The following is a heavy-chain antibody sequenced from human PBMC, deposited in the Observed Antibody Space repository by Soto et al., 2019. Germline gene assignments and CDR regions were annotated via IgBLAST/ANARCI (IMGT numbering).Heavy chain of an antibody. V-gene: IGHV1-46*01. Sequence: ASVKVSCKASGYTSTSYYMHWVRQAPGQGLEWMGIINPSGGSTSYAQKFQGRVTMTRDTSTSTVYMELSSLRSEDTAVYYCARELTQYCSGGSCYSPGAFDIWGQGTMVTVS. CDR3: ARELTQYCSGGSCYSPGAFDI. D-gene: IGHD2-15*01. CDR1: GYTSTSYY. J-gene: IGHJ3*02. CDR2: INPSGGST.